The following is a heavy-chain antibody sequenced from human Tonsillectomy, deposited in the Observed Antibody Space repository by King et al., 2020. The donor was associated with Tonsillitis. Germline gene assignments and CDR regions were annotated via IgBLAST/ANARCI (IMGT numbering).Heavy chain of an antibody. J-gene: IGHJ4*02. CDR2: INHSGST. D-gene: IGHD3-10*01. CDR3: ARGRGGVRGVNPFDY. V-gene: IGHV4-34*01. CDR1: GGSFSGYY. Sequence: VQLQQWGAGLLKPSETLCLTCAVYGGSFSGYYWSWIRQPPGKGLEWIGEINHSGSTNYNPSLKSRVTVSVDTSKNQFSLKLSSVTAADTAVYYCARGRGGVRGVNPFDYWGQGTLVTVSS.